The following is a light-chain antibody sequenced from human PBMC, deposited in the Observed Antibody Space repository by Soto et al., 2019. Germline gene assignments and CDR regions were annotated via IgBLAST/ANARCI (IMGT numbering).Light chain of an antibody. V-gene: IGKV3-20*01. CDR2: GAS. CDR3: QQYGSSPET. CDR1: QSVSSSY. Sequence: LSHSPGTKSLSPGEIATLSCRASQSVSSSYLAWYQQKPGQAPRLLIYGASSRATGIPDRFSGSGSGTDFTLTISRLEPEDFAVYYCQQYGSSPETFGHRTNVDIK. J-gene: IGKJ1*01.